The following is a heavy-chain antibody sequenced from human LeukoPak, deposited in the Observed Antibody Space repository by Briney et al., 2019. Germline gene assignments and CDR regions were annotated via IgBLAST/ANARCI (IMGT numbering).Heavy chain of an antibody. V-gene: IGHV3-23*01. CDR2: ISGSGGST. CDR1: GFTFSSYA. Sequence: PGGSLRLSCAASGFTFSSYAMSWVRQAPGKGLEWVSAISGSGGSTYYADSVKGRFTISRDNSKNTLYLQMNSLRAEDTAVYYCARAELGYCSSTSCSLPDYWGQGTLVTVSS. CDR3: ARAELGYCSSTSCSLPDY. D-gene: IGHD2-2*01. J-gene: IGHJ4*02.